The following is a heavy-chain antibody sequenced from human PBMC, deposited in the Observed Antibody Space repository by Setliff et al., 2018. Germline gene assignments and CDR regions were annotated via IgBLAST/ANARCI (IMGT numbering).Heavy chain of an antibody. J-gene: IGHJ6*02. Sequence: SETLSLTCTVSGGSISSHYWSWIRQPPGEGLEWIGYIYYSGSTNYNPSLKSRVTISVDTSKNQFSLKLSSVTAADTAVYYCARVSQYSSGWYYYYYYGMDVWGQGTTVTVSS. V-gene: IGHV4-59*08. D-gene: IGHD6-19*01. CDR3: ARVSQYSSGWYYYYYYGMDV. CDR1: GGSISSHY. CDR2: IYYSGST.